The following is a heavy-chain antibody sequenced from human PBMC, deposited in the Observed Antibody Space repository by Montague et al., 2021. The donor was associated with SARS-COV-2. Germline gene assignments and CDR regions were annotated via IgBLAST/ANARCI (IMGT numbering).Heavy chain of an antibody. Sequence: SLSFSASGVHFRSYVMSWVRQVPGKGLEWVSGIYSDESHTNYADSVKGRFTISRDNSKNMVYLEMSHLRAEDTAVYYCASQDYDTLTGFRYHYYGMDVWGQGTTVTVSS. V-gene: IGHV3-23*03. J-gene: IGHJ6*02. CDR3: ASQDYDTLTGFRYHYYGMDV. CDR2: IYSDESHT. D-gene: IGHD3-9*01. CDR1: GVHFRSYV.